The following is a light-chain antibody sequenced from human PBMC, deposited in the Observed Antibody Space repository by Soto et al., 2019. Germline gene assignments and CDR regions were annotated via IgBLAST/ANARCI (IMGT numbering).Light chain of an antibody. CDR3: SSYTRSSTYV. V-gene: IGLV2-14*01. Sequence: QSALTQPASVSGSPGQSVTISCTGSSSDVGDYNYVSWYRQHPGRAPKLMIYDVSNRPSGVSNRFSGSKSGNTASLTISGLQAEDDADYYCSSYTRSSTYVFGTGTKLTVL. J-gene: IGLJ1*01. CDR1: SSDVGDYNY. CDR2: DVS.